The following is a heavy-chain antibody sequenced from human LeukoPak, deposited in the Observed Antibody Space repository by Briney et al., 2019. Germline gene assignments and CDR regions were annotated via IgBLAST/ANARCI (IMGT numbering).Heavy chain of an antibody. CDR1: GYTFTGFY. J-gene: IGHJ6*02. V-gene: IGHV1-2*02. D-gene: IGHD6-6*01. Sequence: ASVKVSCKASGYTFTGFYMHWVRRAPGQGLEWMGWIRPNSGGTKNAQKFQGRVTMTRDTSISTAYMELNRLTSDDTAVYYCATYSNSTLQYYYGLDVWGQGTTVTVSS. CDR3: ATYSNSTLQYYYGLDV. CDR2: IRPNSGGT.